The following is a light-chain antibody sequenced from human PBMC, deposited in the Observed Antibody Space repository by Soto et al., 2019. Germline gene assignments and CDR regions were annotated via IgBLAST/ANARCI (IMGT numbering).Light chain of an antibody. CDR3: AAWDDSLNGRV. Sequence: QSVLTQPPSASGTPGQRVTISCSGSSSNIGSNTVNWYQQLPGAAPKLLIYSNNQRPSGVPDRFSGSKCGTSASLAISGLQSEDEADYYCAAWDDSLNGRVFGTGTKVTVL. V-gene: IGLV1-44*01. CDR2: SNN. CDR1: SSNIGSNT. J-gene: IGLJ1*01.